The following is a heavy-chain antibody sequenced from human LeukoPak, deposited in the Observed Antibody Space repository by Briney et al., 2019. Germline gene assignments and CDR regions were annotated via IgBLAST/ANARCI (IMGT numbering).Heavy chain of an antibody. D-gene: IGHD5-18*01. CDR3: ARGARGYSYGYWFDY. CDR1: GGSISSYY. Sequence: SETLSLTFTVSGGSISSYYWSWIRQPPGKGLEWIGYIYYSGSTNYNPSLKSRVTISVDTSKNQFSLKLSSVTAADTAVYYCARGARGYSYGYWFDYWGQGTLVTVSS. J-gene: IGHJ4*02. V-gene: IGHV4-59*01. CDR2: IYYSGST.